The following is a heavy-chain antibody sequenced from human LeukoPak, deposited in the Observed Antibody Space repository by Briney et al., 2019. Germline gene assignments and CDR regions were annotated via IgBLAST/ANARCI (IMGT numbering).Heavy chain of an antibody. V-gene: IGHV3-48*01. Sequence: GGSMRLSCAASGFTFSNFGMNWVRQAPGKGLEWISYISSTSDTIFYADSVEGRLTISRDTAQNSLYLQMNSLRVEDTAVYYCARTGGSGSNNWFDPWGQGTLVTVSS. CDR3: ARTGGSGSNNWFDP. J-gene: IGHJ5*02. CDR2: ISSTSDTI. D-gene: IGHD3-10*01. CDR1: GFTFSNFG.